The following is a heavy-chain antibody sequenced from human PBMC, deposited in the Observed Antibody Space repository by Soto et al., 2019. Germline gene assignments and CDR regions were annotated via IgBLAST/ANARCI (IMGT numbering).Heavy chain of an antibody. CDR1: GYTFTSYG. CDR2: ISAYNGNT. Sequence: GASVKVSCKASGYTFTSYGISWVRQAPGQGLEWMGWISAYNGNTNYAQKLQGRVTMTTDTSTSTAYMELRSLRSDDTAVYYCARDRGYQLLWLSNGMDVWGQGTTVTVSS. CDR3: ARDRGYQLLWLSNGMDV. D-gene: IGHD2-2*01. V-gene: IGHV1-18*01. J-gene: IGHJ6*02.